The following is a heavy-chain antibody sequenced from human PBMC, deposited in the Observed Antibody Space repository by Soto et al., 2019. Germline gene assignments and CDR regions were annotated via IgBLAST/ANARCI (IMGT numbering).Heavy chain of an antibody. CDR1: GYTFTSYG. Sequence: ASVKVSCKASGYTFTSYGISWVRQAPGQGLEWMGWISAYNGNTNYAQKLQGRVTMTTDTSTSTAYMELRSLRSDDTAVYYCARAYYDFWSGEVFGMDVWGQGTTVTVSS. J-gene: IGHJ6*02. CDR2: ISAYNGNT. V-gene: IGHV1-18*01. D-gene: IGHD3-3*01. CDR3: ARAYYDFWSGEVFGMDV.